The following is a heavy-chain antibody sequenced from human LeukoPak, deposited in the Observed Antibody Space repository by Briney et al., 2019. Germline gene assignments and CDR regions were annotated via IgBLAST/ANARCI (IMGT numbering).Heavy chain of an antibody. CDR1: GYTFSNYD. Sequence: ASVKVSYKASGYTFSNYDINWVRQATGQGLEWMGWMNPNSGNTGYAQKFQGRVTMTRNTSISTAYMELSSLRSEDTAVYYCARGASRDIVVVVAATLLSGGAFGNDYWGQGTLVTVSS. V-gene: IGHV1-8*02. CDR2: MNPNSGNT. J-gene: IGHJ4*02. CDR3: ARGASRDIVVVVAATLLSGGAFGNDY. D-gene: IGHD2-15*01.